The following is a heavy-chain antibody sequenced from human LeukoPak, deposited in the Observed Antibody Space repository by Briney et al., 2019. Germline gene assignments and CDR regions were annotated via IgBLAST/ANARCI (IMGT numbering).Heavy chain of an antibody. D-gene: IGHD6-13*01. J-gene: IGHJ2*01. CDR3: AADSYSSTWYWHFDL. V-gene: IGHV3-74*01. CDR2: IKSDGSGT. CDR1: GFTFSNYW. Sequence: GGSLRLSCAASGFTFSNYWMHWVRQAPGKGLVWVSRIKSDGSGTSYADSVKGRFTISRDNAKNTLYLQMNSLRAEDTAVYYCAADSYSSTWYWHFDLWGRGTLVTVSS.